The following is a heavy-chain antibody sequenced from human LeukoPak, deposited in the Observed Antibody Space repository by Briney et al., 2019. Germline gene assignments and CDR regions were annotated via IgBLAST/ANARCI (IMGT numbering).Heavy chain of an antibody. D-gene: IGHD2-15*01. J-gene: IGHJ4*02. CDR1: GYTFTNNF. V-gene: IGHV1-18*04. CDR3: ARSPAVDAADTLDY. CDR2: ISPYNGNT. Sequence: ASVKVSCKASGYTFTNNFMHWVRQAPGQGLEWMEWISPYNGNTKYAHKLQGRLTMATDTSTSTAYMDLRSLISDDTAVYYCARSPAVDAADTLDYWGQGTLVTVSS.